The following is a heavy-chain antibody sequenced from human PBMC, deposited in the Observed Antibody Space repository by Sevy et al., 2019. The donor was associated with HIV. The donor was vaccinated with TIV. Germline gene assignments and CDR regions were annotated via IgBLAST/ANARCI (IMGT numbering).Heavy chain of an antibody. V-gene: IGHV3-53*01. Sequence: GGSLRLSCAASGFSVSDTYMSWVRQAPGKGLEWVSVIYSGDKTYHADSVKGRFTISRDSSKNTIYLQLNSLRTEDTAVHYCARLNVYYYDDDGYYTTGNAFHIWGQGTMVTVSS. CDR2: IYSGDKT. D-gene: IGHD3-22*01. J-gene: IGHJ3*02. CDR3: ARLNVYYYDDDGYYTTGNAFHI. CDR1: GFSVSDTY.